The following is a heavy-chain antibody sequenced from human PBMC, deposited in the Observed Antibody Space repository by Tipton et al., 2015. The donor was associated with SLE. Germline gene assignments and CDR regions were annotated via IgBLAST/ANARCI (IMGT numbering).Heavy chain of an antibody. J-gene: IGHJ4*02. CDR2: IFPDDSDT. Sequence: QSGAEVKKPGESLKISCKGSGYSFTSYWIGWVRQMPGKGLEWMGIIFPDDSDTKYSPSFQGQVTISVDKSITTAYLHWNSLKTSDTAMYYCARHRNFDFWGQGTLVTVSS. V-gene: IGHV5-51*01. CDR3: ARHRNFDF. CDR1: GYSFTSYW.